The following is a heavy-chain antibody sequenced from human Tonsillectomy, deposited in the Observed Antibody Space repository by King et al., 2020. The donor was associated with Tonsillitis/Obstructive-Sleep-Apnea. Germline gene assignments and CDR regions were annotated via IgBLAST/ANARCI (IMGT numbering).Heavy chain of an antibody. CDR1: GYSFTSYW. Sequence: QLVQSGAEVKKPGESLKISCKGSGYSFTSYWIGWVRQMPGKGLEWMGIIYPGDSDTRYSPSFQGQVTISADKSISTAYLPGSSLKASDTAMYYCGTPEVNCSSASCYAFDNWGQGTMVTVSS. D-gene: IGHD2-15*01. J-gene: IGHJ3*02. V-gene: IGHV5-51*01. CDR3: GTPEVNCSSASCYAFDN. CDR2: IYPGDSDT.